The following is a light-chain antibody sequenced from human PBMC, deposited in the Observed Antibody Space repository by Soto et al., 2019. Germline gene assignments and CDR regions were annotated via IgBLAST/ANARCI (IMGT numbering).Light chain of an antibody. Sequence: ESVLTQSPDTLSLSPGERATLSCRASQSVSSNYLAWFQQKPGQAPRFLIYDASSRATGIPDRFSGSGSGADVTLTISRMEPEDVAVYYFQQYGSSPLTFGGRTKVEIK. V-gene: IGKV3-20*01. CDR1: QSVSSNY. J-gene: IGKJ4*01. CDR3: QQYGSSPLT. CDR2: DAS.